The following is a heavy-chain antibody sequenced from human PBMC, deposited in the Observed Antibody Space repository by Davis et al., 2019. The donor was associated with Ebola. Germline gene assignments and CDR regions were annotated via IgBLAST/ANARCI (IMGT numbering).Heavy chain of an antibody. Sequence: MPSETLSLTCTVSGGSISSSSYYWGWIRQPPGKGLEWIGSIYYSGSTYYNLSLKSRVTISVDTSKNQFSLKLSSVTAADTAVYYCARQRRLGNCSSTSCYNNWFDPWGQGTLVTVSS. CDR1: GGSISSSSYY. V-gene: IGHV4-39*01. CDR3: ARQRRLGNCSSTSCYNNWFDP. J-gene: IGHJ5*02. D-gene: IGHD2-2*01. CDR2: IYYSGST.